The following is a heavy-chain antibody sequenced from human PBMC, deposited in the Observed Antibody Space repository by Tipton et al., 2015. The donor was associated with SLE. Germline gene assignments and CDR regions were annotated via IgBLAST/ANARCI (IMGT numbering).Heavy chain of an antibody. Sequence: SLRLSCAASGFTFSSYSMNWVRQAPGKGLEWVSYISSSSSTIYYADSVKGRFTISRDNAKNSLYLQMNSLRAEDTAVYYCARAPRRVYNPSGNYWGQGTLVTVSS. CDR2: ISSSSSTI. J-gene: IGHJ4*02. CDR1: GFTFSSYS. CDR3: ARAPRRVYNPSGNY. V-gene: IGHV3-48*01. D-gene: IGHD3-10*01.